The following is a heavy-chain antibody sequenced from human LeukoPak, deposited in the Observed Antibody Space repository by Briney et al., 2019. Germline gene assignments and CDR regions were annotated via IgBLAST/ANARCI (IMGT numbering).Heavy chain of an antibody. J-gene: IGHJ4*02. V-gene: IGHV4-59*08. CDR2: IYYSGST. Sequence: SETLSLTCTVSGGSISSYYRSWIRQPPGKGLEWIGYIYYSGSTNYNPSLKSRVTISVDTSKNQFSLKLSSVTAADTAVYYCARQYYYDSHTFDYWGQGTLVTVSS. CDR3: ARQYYYDSHTFDY. D-gene: IGHD3-22*01. CDR1: GGSISSYY.